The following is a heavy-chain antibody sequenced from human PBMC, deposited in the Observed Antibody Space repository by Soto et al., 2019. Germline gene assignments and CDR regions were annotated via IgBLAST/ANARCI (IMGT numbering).Heavy chain of an antibody. CDR2: IYYGGTT. V-gene: IGHV4-31*03. J-gene: IGHJ4*02. D-gene: IGHD6-19*01. Sequence: QVQLQESGPGLVKPSQTLSLTCTVSGGSVTSGYYYWSWIRQHQGKGLEWIGYIYYGGTTYSNPSLKSRVTISVDTSKNQFSLKLTSVTAADTAVYYCARDTSGWGYFDYWGQGTLVTVSS. CDR1: GGSVTSGYYY. CDR3: ARDTSGWGYFDY.